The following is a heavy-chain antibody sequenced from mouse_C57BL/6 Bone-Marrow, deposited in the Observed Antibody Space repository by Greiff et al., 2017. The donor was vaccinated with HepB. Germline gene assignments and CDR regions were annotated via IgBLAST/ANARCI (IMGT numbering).Heavy chain of an antibody. Sequence: EVQLQESGGGLVQPGGSLKLSCAASGFTFSDYYMYWVRQTPEKRLEWVAYISNGGGSTYYPDTVKGRFTISRDNANNTLYLQMSRLKSEDTAMYYCERQDPSTLPAMDYGGRGTAITVSA. CDR3: ERQDPSTLPAMDY. CDR1: GFTFSDYY. D-gene: IGHD2-1*01. CDR2: ISNGGGST. J-gene: IGHJ4*01. V-gene: IGHV5-12*01.